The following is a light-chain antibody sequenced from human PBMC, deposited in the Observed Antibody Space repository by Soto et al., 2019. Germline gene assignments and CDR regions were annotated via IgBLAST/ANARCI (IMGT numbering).Light chain of an antibody. Sequence: QSVLTQPRSVSGSPGQSVTISCTGTSSDVGDYNYVSWYQQHPGKAPKLMIYDVSKRPSGVPDRFSGSKSGNTASLTISGLQAEDEADYYCCSYAGSYSLSVFGTGTKLTVL. CDR2: DVS. CDR1: SSDVGDYNY. V-gene: IGLV2-11*01. J-gene: IGLJ1*01. CDR3: CSYAGSYSLSV.